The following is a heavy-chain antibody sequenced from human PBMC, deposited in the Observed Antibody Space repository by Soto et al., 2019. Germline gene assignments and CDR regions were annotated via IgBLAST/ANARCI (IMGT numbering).Heavy chain of an antibody. CDR1: GFTFSSYA. CDR2: ISYDGSNK. CDR3: ARDPDPLEVGPFDY. J-gene: IGHJ4*02. V-gene: IGHV3-30-3*01. Sequence: GGSLRLSCAASGFTFSSYAMHWVRQAPGKGLEWVAVISYDGSNKYYADSVKGRFTISRDNSKNTLYLQMNSLRAEDTAVYYCARDPDPLEVGPFDYWGQGTLVTVSS. D-gene: IGHD3-3*01.